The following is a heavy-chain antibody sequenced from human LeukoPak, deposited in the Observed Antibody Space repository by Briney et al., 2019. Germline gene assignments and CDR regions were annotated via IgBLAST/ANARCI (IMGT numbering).Heavy chain of an antibody. J-gene: IGHJ4*02. D-gene: IGHD6-19*01. Sequence: ETLSLTCTVSGGSISSSSYYGGWIRQPPGKGLEWIGSIYYSGSTYYNPALKIRVTISVDTSKNQFSLKLSSVPAADTAVYYCARVPLLAVAGTWGQGTLVTVSS. V-gene: IGHV4-39*07. CDR1: GGSISSSSYY. CDR3: ARVPLLAVAGT. CDR2: IYYSGST.